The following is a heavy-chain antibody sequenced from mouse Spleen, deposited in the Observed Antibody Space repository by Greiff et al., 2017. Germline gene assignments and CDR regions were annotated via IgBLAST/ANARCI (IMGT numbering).Heavy chain of an antibody. V-gene: IGHV1-82*01. CDR2: IYPGDGDT. Sequence: VKLQESGPELVKPGASVKISCKASGYAFSSSWMNWVKQRPGKGLEWIGRIYPGDGDTNYNGKFKGKATLTADKSSSTAYMQLSSLTSEDSAVYFCAKGGYYFYAMDYWGQGTSVTVSS. J-gene: IGHJ4*01. CDR3: AKGGYYFYAMDY. D-gene: IGHD2-3*01. CDR1: GYAFSSSW.